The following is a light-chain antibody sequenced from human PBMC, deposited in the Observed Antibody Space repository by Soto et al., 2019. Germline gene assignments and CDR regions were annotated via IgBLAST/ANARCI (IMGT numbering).Light chain of an antibody. Sequence: EIQMTQSPSAVSATVEDGVTITCRASQSISSWLAWYQQKPGKAPKLLIYKASTLKSGVPSRFSGSGSGTEFTLTISSLQPDDFATYYCKHYNSYSEAFGQGTKVDIK. CDR3: KHYNSYSEA. CDR1: QSISSW. V-gene: IGKV1-5*03. J-gene: IGKJ1*01. CDR2: KAS.